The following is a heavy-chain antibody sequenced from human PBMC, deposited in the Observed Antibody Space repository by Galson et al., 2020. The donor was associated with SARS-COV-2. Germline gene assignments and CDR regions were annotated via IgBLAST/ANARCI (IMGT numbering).Heavy chain of an antibody. CDR2: IYYTGSA. Sequence: SETLSLTCTVSGGSISNYYWSWIRQPPGKGLEWIGYIYYTGSANYNPSLKSRVTISIDTYKKQFSLNLNSVTAAYTAVYYCPRESRWNNFYDKSGPMEAFNIWGQGIMVTVSS. D-gene: IGHD3-22*01. J-gene: IGHJ3*02. CDR3: PRESRWNNFYDKSGPMEAFNI. CDR1: GGSISNYY. V-gene: IGHV4-59*13.